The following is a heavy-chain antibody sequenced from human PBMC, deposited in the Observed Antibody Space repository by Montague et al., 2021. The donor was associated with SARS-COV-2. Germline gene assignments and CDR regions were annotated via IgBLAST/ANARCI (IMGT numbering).Heavy chain of an antibody. CDR3: ARDSAPSITIFGVVIRQQNPRYYYYGMDV. D-gene: IGHD3-3*01. CDR1: GGSISSYY. CDR2: IYYSGST. Sequence: SETLSLTCTVSGGSISSYYWSWIRQPPGKGLEWIGYIYYSGSTNYNPSLKSRVTISVDTSKSQFSLKLSSVTAADTAVYYCARDSAPSITIFGVVIRQQNPRYYYYGMDVWGQGTTVTVSS. V-gene: IGHV4-59*12. J-gene: IGHJ6*02.